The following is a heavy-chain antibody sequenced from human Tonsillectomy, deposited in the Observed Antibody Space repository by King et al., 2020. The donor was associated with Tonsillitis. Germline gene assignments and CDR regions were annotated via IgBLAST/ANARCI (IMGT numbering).Heavy chain of an antibody. V-gene: IGHV5-51*01. Sequence: VQLVESGAEVKKPGESLKISCKGSGYNFTNSWIAWVRQMPGKGLEWMGIIYPGDSGIRYSPSFQGQVTISADKSISTAYLQWSSLKASDTAIYYCARCQWLAGDWFDPWGQGTLVTVSS. CDR1: GYNFTNSW. CDR2: IYPGDSGI. D-gene: IGHD6-19*01. CDR3: ARCQWLAGDWFDP. J-gene: IGHJ5*02.